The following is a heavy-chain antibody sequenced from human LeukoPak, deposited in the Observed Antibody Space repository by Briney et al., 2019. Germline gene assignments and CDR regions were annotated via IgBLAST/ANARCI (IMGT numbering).Heavy chain of an antibody. J-gene: IGHJ4*02. D-gene: IGHD6-19*01. Sequence: GGSLRLSCAASGFTVSSNYMSWVRQAPGKGLEWVSIIYSGGSTSYADSVKGRFTISRDNSKNTLYLQMDSLRAEDTAVYYCARDPAAGLFDYWGQGTLVTVSS. CDR1: GFTVSSNY. V-gene: IGHV3-53*01. CDR2: IYSGGST. CDR3: ARDPAAGLFDY.